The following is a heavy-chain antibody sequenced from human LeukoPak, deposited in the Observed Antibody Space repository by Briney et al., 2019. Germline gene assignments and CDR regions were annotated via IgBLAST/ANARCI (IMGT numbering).Heavy chain of an antibody. Sequence: GGSLRLPCAASGFTFSSYEMHWVRQAPGKGLEWVSYISSSGSTIYYADSVKGRFTISRDNAKNSLYLQMNSLRAEDTAVFYCARHGWSYDSGTYYTFDPWGQGTLVTVSS. J-gene: IGHJ5*02. CDR3: ARHGWSYDSGTYYTFDP. CDR2: ISSSGSTI. CDR1: GFTFSSYE. V-gene: IGHV3-48*03. D-gene: IGHD3-10*01.